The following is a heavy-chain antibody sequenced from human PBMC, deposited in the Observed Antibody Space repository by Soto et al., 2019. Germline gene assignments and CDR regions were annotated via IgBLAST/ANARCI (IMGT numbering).Heavy chain of an antibody. D-gene: IGHD3-10*01. CDR2: IYYSGST. CDR3: ASYYYRSGTFDY. J-gene: IGHJ4*02. CDR1: GGSVSSDY. V-gene: IGHV4-59*02. Sequence: PSGTLSLSCALCGGSVSSDYGSWIRQPPGKGLEWIGYIYYSGSTNYNPSLKSRVTISVDTSKNQFSLKLSSVTAADTAVYYCASYYYRSGTFDYSGQGTLVTVPS.